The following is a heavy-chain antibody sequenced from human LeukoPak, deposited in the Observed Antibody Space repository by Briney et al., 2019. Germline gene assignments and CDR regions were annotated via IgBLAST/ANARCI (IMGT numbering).Heavy chain of an antibody. V-gene: IGHV1-8*01. CDR3: ARGRYDISTGYFGYYGMDV. CDR2: MNPNSGNT. CDR1: GYTFTSYD. D-gene: IGHD3-9*01. Sequence: ASVKVSCKASGYTFTSYDINWVRQATGQGLEWMGWMNPNSGNTGHAQKFQGRVTMTRNTSISTAYMELSSLRSEDTAVYYCARGRYDISTGYFGYYGMDVWGQGTTVTVSS. J-gene: IGHJ6*02.